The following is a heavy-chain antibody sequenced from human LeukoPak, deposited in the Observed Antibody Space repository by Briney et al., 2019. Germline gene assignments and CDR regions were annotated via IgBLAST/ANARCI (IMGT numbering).Heavy chain of an antibody. J-gene: IGHJ4*02. CDR2: IYYSGDT. V-gene: IGHV4-59*12. Sequence: SETLSLTCTVSRGSISGYSWSWIRQSPGGGLEWIGYIYYSGDTAYNPSLRSRVTLSVDTSKNQFSLQLRSVTAADTAVYYCARNKRDVRYYDILTDYPKYFFDHWGQGTLVTVSS. D-gene: IGHD3-9*01. CDR1: RGSISGYS. CDR3: ARNKRDVRYYDILTDYPKYFFDH.